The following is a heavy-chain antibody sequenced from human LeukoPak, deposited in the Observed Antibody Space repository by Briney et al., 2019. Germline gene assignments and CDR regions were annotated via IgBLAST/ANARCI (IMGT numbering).Heavy chain of an antibody. Sequence: PPGGSLRLSCAASGFTFSSYSMNWVRQAPGKGLEWVSYISSSSSTIYYAISVKGRLTISRENAKNPLYLQMNSLRDEDTAVYYCARDRDYCSSTSCYSDAFDIWGQGTVVTVSS. J-gene: IGHJ3*02. CDR2: ISSSSSTI. CDR3: ARDRDYCSSTSCYSDAFDI. V-gene: IGHV3-48*02. D-gene: IGHD2-2*01. CDR1: GFTFSSYS.